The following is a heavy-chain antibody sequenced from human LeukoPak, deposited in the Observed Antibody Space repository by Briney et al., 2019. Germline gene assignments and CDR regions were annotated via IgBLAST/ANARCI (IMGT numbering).Heavy chain of an antibody. CDR3: ARVVRRGYSSGWLAAFDT. D-gene: IGHD6-19*01. CDR2: IYYSGST. Sequence: PSETLSLTCTVSGGSISSYYWSWIRQPPGKGLEWIGYIYYSGSTNYNPSLKSRVTISVDTSKNQFSLKLSSVTAADTAVYYCARVVRRGYSSGWLAAFDTWGQGTMVTVSS. CDR1: GGSISSYY. J-gene: IGHJ3*02. V-gene: IGHV4-59*01.